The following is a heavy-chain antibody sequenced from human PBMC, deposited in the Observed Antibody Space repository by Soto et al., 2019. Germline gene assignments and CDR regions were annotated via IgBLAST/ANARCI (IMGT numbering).Heavy chain of an antibody. Sequence: SETLSLTCTVSGGSISSYYWSWIRQPPGKGLEWIGYIYYSGSTNYNPSLKSRVTISVDTSKNQFSLKLSSVTAADTAVYYCARGRTTSYYYYYYGMDVWGQGTTVTVSS. CDR3: ARGRTTSYYYYYYGMDV. D-gene: IGHD1-7*01. V-gene: IGHV4-59*01. CDR1: GGSISSYY. J-gene: IGHJ6*02. CDR2: IYYSGST.